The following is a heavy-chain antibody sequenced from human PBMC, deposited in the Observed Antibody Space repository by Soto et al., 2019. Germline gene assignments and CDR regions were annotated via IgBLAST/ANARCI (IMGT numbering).Heavy chain of an antibody. CDR3: ATTPYYDFWSGYWPFDY. D-gene: IGHD3-3*01. CDR1: GYTLTELS. CDR2: FDPEDGET. Sequence: ASVKVSCKVSGYTLTELSMHWVRQAPGKGLEWMGGFDPEDGETIYAQKFQGRVTMTEDTSTDTAYMELSSLRSEDTAVYYCATTPYYDFWSGYWPFDYWGQRTLVTVSS. J-gene: IGHJ4*02. V-gene: IGHV1-24*01.